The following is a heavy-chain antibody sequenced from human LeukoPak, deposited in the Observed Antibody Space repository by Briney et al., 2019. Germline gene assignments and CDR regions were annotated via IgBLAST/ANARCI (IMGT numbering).Heavy chain of an antibody. CDR3: ARDPNWGSGY. V-gene: IGHV3-23*01. CDR1: GFTFSSYW. J-gene: IGHJ4*02. Sequence: GGSLRLSCAASGFTFSSYWMNWVRQAPGKALEWVSVIGTRGDGIHYADSVKGRFTISRDDSKNTLYLQMNSLRAEDTAVYYCARDPNWGSGYWGQGTLVTVSS. CDR2: IGTRGDGI. D-gene: IGHD7-27*01.